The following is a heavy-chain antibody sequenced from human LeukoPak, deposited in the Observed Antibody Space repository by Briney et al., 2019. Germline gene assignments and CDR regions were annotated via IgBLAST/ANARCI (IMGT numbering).Heavy chain of an antibody. Sequence: SETLSLTCTVSGVSISSYYWTWIRQPPGKGLEWIGYLSYSGSPNYNPSLKSRATISVDTSKNQFSLKLSSVTAADTAVYYCARPVPSRLGWFDPWGQGTLVTVSS. D-gene: IGHD1-1*01. CDR1: GVSISSYY. J-gene: IGHJ5*02. CDR3: ARPVPSRLGWFDP. V-gene: IGHV4-59*08. CDR2: LSYSGSP.